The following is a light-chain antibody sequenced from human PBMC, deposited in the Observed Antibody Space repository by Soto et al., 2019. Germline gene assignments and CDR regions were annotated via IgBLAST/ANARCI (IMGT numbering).Light chain of an antibody. V-gene: IGKV2-30*01. CDR1: QSLVYTDGHTY. CDR3: MQGTHWPPMYT. J-gene: IGKJ2*01. CDR2: QLS. Sequence: DVVVTQSPLSLPVTLGQPASISCRSSQSLVYTDGHTYLNWFQQRPGQSPRRVIYQLSNRDSGVADRFSGSGSGTDFTLKISRVEAEDVGVYYCMQGTHWPPMYTFGQGTKLEIK.